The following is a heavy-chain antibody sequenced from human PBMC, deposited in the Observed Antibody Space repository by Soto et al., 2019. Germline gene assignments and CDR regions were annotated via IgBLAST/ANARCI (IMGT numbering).Heavy chain of an antibody. CDR2: TYYRSKWYY. CDR3: ARGEQYSGRIFDY. D-gene: IGHD1-26*01. CDR1: GDSVTSNSAG. J-gene: IGHJ4*01. Sequence: QTLSLACAITGDSVTSNSAGCSWVRHSPSRGLEWLGRTYYRSKWYYEYAVSLRGRITINPDTSKNQYSLQLNSVTPEDTAVYFCARGEQYSGRIFDYWGQGTMVTVSS. V-gene: IGHV6-1*01.